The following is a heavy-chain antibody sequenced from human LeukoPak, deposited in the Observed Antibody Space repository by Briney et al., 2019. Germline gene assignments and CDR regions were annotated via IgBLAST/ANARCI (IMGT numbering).Heavy chain of an antibody. CDR2: ISSNGGST. J-gene: IGHJ3*02. Sequence: GGPLRLSCSPSGFTFSSYAMHWVRQAPGKGLEYVSAISSNGGSTYYADSVKGRFTISRDNSKNTLYLQMSSLRAEDTAVYYCVKDQPGSGWYDAFDIWGQGTMVTVSS. CDR1: GFTFSSYA. V-gene: IGHV3-64D*09. CDR3: VKDQPGSGWYDAFDI. D-gene: IGHD6-19*01.